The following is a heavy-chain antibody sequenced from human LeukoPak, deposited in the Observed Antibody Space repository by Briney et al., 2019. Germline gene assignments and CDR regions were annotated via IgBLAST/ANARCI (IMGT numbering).Heavy chain of an antibody. Sequence: SETLSLTCAVYGGSFSGYYWSWIRQPPGKGLEWIGEINHSGSANYNPSLKSRVTISVDTSKNQFSLKLSSVTAADTAVYYCARHDDFWSGLDYWGQGTLVTVSS. D-gene: IGHD3-3*01. CDR3: ARHDDFWSGLDY. J-gene: IGHJ4*02. CDR2: INHSGSA. CDR1: GGSFSGYY. V-gene: IGHV4-34*01.